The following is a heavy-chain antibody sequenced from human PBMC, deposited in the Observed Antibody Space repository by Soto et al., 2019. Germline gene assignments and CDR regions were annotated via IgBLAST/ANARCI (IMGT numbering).Heavy chain of an antibody. D-gene: IGHD2-2*01. Sequence: ASVKVSCKASGYTFTNYAIHWVRQAPGQRLEWMGWINAGNGDTEYSQKFQDRVTITRDTSASTAYMELSSLRSEDTAIYYCAIGYCSSTSCQYYFDYWGHGPLVTVSS. CDR2: INAGNGDT. CDR1: GYTFTNYA. V-gene: IGHV1-3*01. CDR3: AIGYCSSTSCQYYFDY. J-gene: IGHJ4*01.